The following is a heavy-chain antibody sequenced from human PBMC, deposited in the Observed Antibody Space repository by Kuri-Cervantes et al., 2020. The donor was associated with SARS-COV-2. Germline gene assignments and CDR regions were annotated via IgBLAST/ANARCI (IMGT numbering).Heavy chain of an antibody. CDR2: IYYSGST. Sequence: SETLSLTCTVSGGSISSSSYYWGWIRQPPGKGLEWIGSIYYSGSTYYNPSLKSRVTISVDTSKNQFSLKLSSVTAADTAVYYCARPGIAVAASGWFDPWGQGTLVTVSS. D-gene: IGHD6-19*01. CDR3: ARPGIAVAASGWFDP. V-gene: IGHV4-39*01. J-gene: IGHJ5*02. CDR1: GGSISSSSYY.